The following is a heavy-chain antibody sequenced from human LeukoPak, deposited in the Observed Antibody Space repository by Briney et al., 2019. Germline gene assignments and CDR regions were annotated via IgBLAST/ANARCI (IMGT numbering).Heavy chain of an antibody. V-gene: IGHV3-9*01. Sequence: PGRSLRLSCAASGFTFDDYAMHWVRQAPGKGLEWVSSISWNSGSIGYADSVKGRFTISRDNAKNSLYLQMNSLRAEDTALYYCAKAAYHDSSGYYSDYWGQGTLVSVSS. J-gene: IGHJ4*02. D-gene: IGHD3-22*01. CDR2: ISWNSGSI. CDR3: AKAAYHDSSGYYSDY. CDR1: GFTFDDYA.